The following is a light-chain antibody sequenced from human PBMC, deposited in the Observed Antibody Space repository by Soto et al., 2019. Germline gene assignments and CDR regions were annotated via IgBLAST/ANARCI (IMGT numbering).Light chain of an antibody. Sequence: QSALTQPASMSGSPGQSITISCTGTSSDVGGYNSVSWYQQHPGKAPKLVIYEVSNRPSGVSNRFSGSKSGNTASLTISGLQAEDEADYYCSSFTSSSTHVFGGGTKLTVL. CDR2: EVS. J-gene: IGLJ2*01. CDR3: SSFTSSSTHV. CDR1: SSDVGGYNS. V-gene: IGLV2-14*01.